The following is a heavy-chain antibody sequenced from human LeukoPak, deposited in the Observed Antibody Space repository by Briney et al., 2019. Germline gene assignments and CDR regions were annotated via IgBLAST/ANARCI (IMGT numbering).Heavy chain of an antibody. CDR3: AGRSGYCSGGSCYAGPFDY. CDR1: GGSISSYY. J-gene: IGHJ4*02. CDR2: IYYSGST. V-gene: IGHV4-59*12. D-gene: IGHD2-15*01. Sequence: SQTLSLTCTVSGGSISSYYWSWIRQPPGKGLEWIGYIYYSGSTNYNPSLKSRVTMSLDTSKNQFSLKLSSVTAADTAVYYCAGRSGYCSGGSCYAGPFDYWGQGTLVTVSS.